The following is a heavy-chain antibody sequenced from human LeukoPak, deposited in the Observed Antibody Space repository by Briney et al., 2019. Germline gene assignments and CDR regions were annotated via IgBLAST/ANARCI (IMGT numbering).Heavy chain of an antibody. J-gene: IGHJ4*02. CDR3: ARDSRWFGELLGVDY. CDR2: ISYDGSNK. Sequence: GRSLRLSCAASGFTFSSYGMHWVRQAPGKGLEWVAVISYDGSNKYYADSVKGRFTISRDNSKNTLYLQMNSLRAEDTAVYYCARDSRWFGELLGVDYWGQGTLVTVSS. CDR1: GFTFSSYG. V-gene: IGHV3-30*03. D-gene: IGHD3-10*01.